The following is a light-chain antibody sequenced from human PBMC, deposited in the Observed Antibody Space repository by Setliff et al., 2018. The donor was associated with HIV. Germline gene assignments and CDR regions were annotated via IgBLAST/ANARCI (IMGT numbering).Light chain of an antibody. V-gene: IGLV2-14*03. CDR2: DVS. CDR1: NSDVGGYNY. CDR3: SSYAGSDIYV. J-gene: IGLJ1*01. Sequence: QSVLTQPASVSGSPGQSLTIFCTGTNSDVGGYNYVSWYQQNPGKVPKLILYDVSNRPSGVSTRFSGSKSGNTASLTISGLQAEDEADYYCSSYAGSDIYVFGTGTKVTVL.